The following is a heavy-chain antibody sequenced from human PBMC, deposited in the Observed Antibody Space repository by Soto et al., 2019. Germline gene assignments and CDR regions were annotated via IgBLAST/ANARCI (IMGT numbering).Heavy chain of an antibody. CDR2: ISSSSSTI. J-gene: IGHJ3*02. D-gene: IGHD2-21*01. CDR3: ARDIGAYCGGDCYSYAFDI. Sequence: GFLILSCAASGFTFSSYSMNWVRQAPGKGLEWVSYISSSSSTIYYADSVKGRFTISRDNAKNSLYLQMNSLRAEDTAVYYCARDIGAYCGGDCYSYAFDIWGQGTMVTVS. CDR1: GFTFSSYS. V-gene: IGHV3-48*01.